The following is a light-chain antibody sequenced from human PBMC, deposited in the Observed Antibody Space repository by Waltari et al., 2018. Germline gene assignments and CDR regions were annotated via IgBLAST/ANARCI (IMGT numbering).Light chain of an antibody. V-gene: IGLV2-14*03. CDR1: SSDVGGYNF. Sequence: QSALTQPASVSGSPGQSITISCTGTSSDVGGYNFFPWYQQHPGKVPKPVISDVSKRPSGVSNRFSASKSDNTASLTISGLQAEDEADYYCSSYTSSRTLVFGGGTKLTVL. CDR3: SSYTSSRTLV. CDR2: DVS. J-gene: IGLJ2*01.